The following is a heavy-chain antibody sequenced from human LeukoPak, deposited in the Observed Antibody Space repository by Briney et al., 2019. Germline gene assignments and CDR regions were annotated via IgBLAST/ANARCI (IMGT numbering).Heavy chain of an antibody. CDR3: ARDHKLDYDILTGYYKNWFDP. CDR2: ISAYNGYT. V-gene: IGHV1-18*01. CDR1: GYTFTSYG. Sequence: GASVKVSCKASGYTFTSYGISWVRQAPGQGLEWMGWISAYNGYTNYAQKLQGRVTMTTDTSTSTAYMELRSLRSDDTAVYYCARDHKLDYDILTGYYKNWFDPWGQGTLVTVSS. J-gene: IGHJ5*02. D-gene: IGHD3-9*01.